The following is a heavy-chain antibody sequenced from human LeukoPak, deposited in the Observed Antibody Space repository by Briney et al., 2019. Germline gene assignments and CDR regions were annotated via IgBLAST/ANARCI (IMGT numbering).Heavy chain of an antibody. CDR3: AKDLSPLYYYYGMDV. CDR2: ISGSGGST. CDR1: GFTFSSYA. J-gene: IGHJ6*02. V-gene: IGHV3-23*01. Sequence: PGGSLRLSCAASGFTFSSYAMSWVRQAPGKGLEWVSAISGSGGSTYYADSVTGRFTISRDNSKNTLYLQMNSLRAKDTAVYYCAKDLSPLYYYYGMDVWGQGTTVTVSS.